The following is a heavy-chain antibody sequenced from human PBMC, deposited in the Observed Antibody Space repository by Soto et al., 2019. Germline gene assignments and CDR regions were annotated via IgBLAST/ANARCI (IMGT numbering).Heavy chain of an antibody. V-gene: IGHV4-31*03. J-gene: IGHJ3*02. D-gene: IGHD6-13*01. CDR1: GGSISSGGYY. CDR2: IYYSGST. CDR3: ARARGIAAAGADAFDI. Sequence: PSDTLSLTCTVSGGSISSGGYYWSWIRQHPGKGLEWIGYIYYSGSTYYNPSLKSRVTISVDTSKNQFSLKLSSVTAADTAVYYCARARGIAAAGADAFDIWGQGTMVTVSS.